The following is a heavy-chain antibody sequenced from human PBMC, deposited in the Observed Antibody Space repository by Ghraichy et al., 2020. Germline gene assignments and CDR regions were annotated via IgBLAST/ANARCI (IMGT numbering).Heavy chain of an antibody. CDR2: ISWDGGST. D-gene: IGHD3-10*01. CDR3: AKDKGEGGSFDY. Sequence: GGSLRLSCAPSGFTFDDYAMHWVRQAPGKGLEWVSLISWDGGSTYYADSVKGRFTISRDNSKNSLYLQMNSLRAEDTALYYCAKDKGEGGSFDYWGQGTLVTVSS. CDR1: GFTFDDYA. V-gene: IGHV3-43D*03. J-gene: IGHJ4*02.